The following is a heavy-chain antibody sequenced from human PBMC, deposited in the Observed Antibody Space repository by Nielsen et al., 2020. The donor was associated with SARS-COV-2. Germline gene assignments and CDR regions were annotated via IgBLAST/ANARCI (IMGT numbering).Heavy chain of an antibody. D-gene: IGHD5-24*01. CDR3: ARSVEMATSDAFDI. CDR1: GGSISSYY. V-gene: IGHV4-39*01. CDR2: IYYSGST. J-gene: IGHJ3*02. Sequence: SETLSLTCTVSGGSISSYYWGWIRQPPGKGLEWIGSIYYSGSTYYNPSLKSRVTISVDTSKNQFSLKLSSVTAADTAVYYCARSVEMATSDAFDIWGQGTMVTVSS.